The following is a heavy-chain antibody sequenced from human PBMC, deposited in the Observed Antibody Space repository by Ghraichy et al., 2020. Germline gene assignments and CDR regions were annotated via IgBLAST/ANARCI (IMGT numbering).Heavy chain of an antibody. CDR2: ISAYNGNT. CDR3: ARDLMTTVITWASHYYGMDV. Sequence: ASVKVSCKASGYTFTSYGISWVRQAPGQGLEWMGWISAYNGNTNYAQKLQGRVTMTTDTSTSTAYMELRSLRSDDTAVYYCARDLMTTVITWASHYYGMDVWGQGTTVTVSS. D-gene: IGHD4-23*01. CDR1: GYTFTSYG. V-gene: IGHV1-18*01. J-gene: IGHJ6*02.